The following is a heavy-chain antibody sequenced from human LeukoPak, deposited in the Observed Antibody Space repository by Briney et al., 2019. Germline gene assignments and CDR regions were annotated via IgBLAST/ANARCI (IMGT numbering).Heavy chain of an antibody. V-gene: IGHV1-18*01. CDR3: ARVWSLASAGPDFDY. Sequence: GASVKVSCKASGYTFTSYDISWVRQAPGQGLEWVGWISAYNGNTNYAQKFQGRVTMTTDTSTSTAYMDLRSLRSGDTALYYCARVWSLASAGPDFDYWGQGTLVTVSS. D-gene: IGHD6-13*01. CDR1: GYTFTSYD. CDR2: ISAYNGNT. J-gene: IGHJ4*02.